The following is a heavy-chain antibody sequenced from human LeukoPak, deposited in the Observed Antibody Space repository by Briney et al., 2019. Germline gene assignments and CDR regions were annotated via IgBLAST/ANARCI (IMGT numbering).Heavy chain of an antibody. CDR3: TTVDSYGSLDY. D-gene: IGHD5-18*01. V-gene: IGHV3-73*01. Sequence: GGSLRLSCAASGFTFSGSAIHWVRQAPGKGLEWVGRIRSKANSYATAYAASVKGRFTISRDDSKSTAYLQMNSLKTEDTAVYYCTTVDSYGSLDYWGQGTLVTVSS. CDR2: IRSKANSYAT. CDR1: GFTFSGSA. J-gene: IGHJ4*02.